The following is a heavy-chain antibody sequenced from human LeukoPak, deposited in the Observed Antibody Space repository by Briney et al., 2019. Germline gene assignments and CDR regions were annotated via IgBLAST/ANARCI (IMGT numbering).Heavy chain of an antibody. J-gene: IGHJ1*01. CDR3: AREENDDYGFQH. D-gene: IGHD4-17*01. CDR1: GFTFSSYW. V-gene: IGHV3-30*03. CDR2: ISYDGTTK. Sequence: PGGSLRLSCAASGFTFSSYWMSWVRQAPGKGLEWVAVISYDGTTKYYGDSVKGRFTISRDNSKNTLYLQMNSLRAEDTAVYYCAREENDDYGFQHWGQGTLVTVSS.